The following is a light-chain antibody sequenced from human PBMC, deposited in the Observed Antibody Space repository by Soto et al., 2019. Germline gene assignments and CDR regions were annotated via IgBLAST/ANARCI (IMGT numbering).Light chain of an antibody. CDR3: QQYNNWPGWT. CDR2: GAS. J-gene: IGKJ1*01. CDR1: QSVSSN. Sequence: ETVMTQSPATLSVSPGERATLSCRASQSVSSNLAWYQQKPGQAPRLLIYGASTRATGIPARFSGSGSGTEFTLIIRSLQSEDFAVYYCQQYNNWPGWTFGQGTKVEIK. V-gene: IGKV3-15*01.